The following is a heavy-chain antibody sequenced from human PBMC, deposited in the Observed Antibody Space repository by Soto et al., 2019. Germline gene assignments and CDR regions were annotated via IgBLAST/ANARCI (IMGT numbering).Heavy chain of an antibody. CDR2: INPNSGGT. J-gene: IGHJ6*02. D-gene: IGHD3-10*01. CDR3: ARGITMVRGVIMTYYYYYGMDV. V-gene: IGHV1-2*02. Sequence: WASVKVSCKASGYTFTGYYMHWVRQAPGQGLEWMGWINPNSGGTNYAQKFQGRVTMTRDTSISTAYMELSRLRSDDTAVYYCARGITMVRGVIMTYYYYYGMDVWGQGTTVTVSS. CDR1: GYTFTGYY.